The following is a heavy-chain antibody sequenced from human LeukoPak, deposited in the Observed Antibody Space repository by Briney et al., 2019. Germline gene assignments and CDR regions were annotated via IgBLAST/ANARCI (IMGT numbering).Heavy chain of an antibody. CDR2: SSAYNGNT. Sequence: ASVKVSCKASGYTFTSYGISWVRQAPGQGLEWMGWSSAYNGNTNYAQKLQGRVTMTTDTSTSTAYMELRSLRSDDTAVYYCARDRMQYSYGAYYYYYYGMDVWGQGTTVTVSS. CDR1: GYTFTSYG. CDR3: ARDRMQYSYGAYYYYYYGMDV. D-gene: IGHD5-18*01. J-gene: IGHJ6*02. V-gene: IGHV1-18*01.